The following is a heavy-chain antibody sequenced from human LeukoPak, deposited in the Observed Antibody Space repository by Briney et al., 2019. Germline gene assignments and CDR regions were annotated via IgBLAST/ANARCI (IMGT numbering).Heavy chain of an antibody. Sequence: SVKVSFKASGGTFSIYAISWVRQAPGQGREWMGGIIPIFGTANYAQKFQGRVTITADESTSTAYMELSSLRSEDTAVYYCARNKEYSSSPIYYWGQGTLVTVSS. D-gene: IGHD6-6*01. V-gene: IGHV1-69*01. CDR1: GGTFSIYA. CDR3: ARNKEYSSSPIYY. CDR2: IIPIFGTA. J-gene: IGHJ4*02.